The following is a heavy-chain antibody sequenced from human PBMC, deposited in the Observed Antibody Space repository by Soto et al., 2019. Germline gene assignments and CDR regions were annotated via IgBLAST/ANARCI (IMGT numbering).Heavy chain of an antibody. CDR3: ARGGRRRDFDY. CDR1: GYTFTSYD. J-gene: IGHJ4*02. Sequence: GASVKVSCKASGYTFTSYDINWVRQATGQGLEWMGWMNPNSGNTGYAQKFQGRVNMIRNTSKSTAYMEMSSLRSEDTAVYYCARGGRRRDFDYWGQGTLVTVSS. CDR2: MNPNSGNT. V-gene: IGHV1-8*01.